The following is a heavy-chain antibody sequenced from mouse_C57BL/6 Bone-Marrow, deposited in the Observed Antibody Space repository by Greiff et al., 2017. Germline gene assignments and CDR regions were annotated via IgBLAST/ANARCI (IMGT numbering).Heavy chain of an antibody. J-gene: IGHJ4*01. Sequence: EVKLVESGGGLVQPGESLKLSCESNEYEFPSHDMSWVRKTPEKRLELVAALNSDGGSTYYPDTMERRFIISRDNTKKTLYLQMSSLRSEATASYYCARQSTMITTGAMDYWGQGTSVTVSS. CDR2: LNSDGGST. D-gene: IGHD2-4*01. CDR1: EYEFPSHD. CDR3: ARQSTMITTGAMDY. V-gene: IGHV5-2*01.